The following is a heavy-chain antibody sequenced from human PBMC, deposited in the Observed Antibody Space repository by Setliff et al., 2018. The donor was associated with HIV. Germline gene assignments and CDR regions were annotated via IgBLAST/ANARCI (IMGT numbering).Heavy chain of an antibody. CDR2: ISSSGSTI. CDR1: GFTFSDYY. J-gene: IGHJ3*01. CDR3: AREGRRLPFNDGFDL. D-gene: IGHD6-25*01. Sequence: PGGSLRLSCAASGFTFSDYYMSWIRQAPGKGLEWVSYISSSGSTIYYADSVKGRFTISRDDAGNSLYLQMSNLRVDDTAVYYCAREGRRLPFNDGFDLWGHGTMVTVSS. V-gene: IGHV3-11*04.